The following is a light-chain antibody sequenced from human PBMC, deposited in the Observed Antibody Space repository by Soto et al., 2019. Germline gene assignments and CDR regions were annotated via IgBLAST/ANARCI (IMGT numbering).Light chain of an antibody. V-gene: IGKV3-20*01. CDR1: QSVSARY. CDR2: GAS. Sequence: EIVSTKSPGTLSLSPGERGTLSCRASQSVSARYVAWYQRKPGQAPRLLIYGASNRATDIPVRFSASGSGTDFTLTITRLEPEDFAVYICQQYAVSPPTFGLGTKVEFK. J-gene: IGKJ1*01. CDR3: QQYAVSPPT.